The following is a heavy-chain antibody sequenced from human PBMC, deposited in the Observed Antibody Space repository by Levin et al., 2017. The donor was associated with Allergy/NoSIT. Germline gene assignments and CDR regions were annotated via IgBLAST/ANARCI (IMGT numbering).Heavy chain of an antibody. V-gene: IGHV3-7*01. CDR1: GFTFSSYW. D-gene: IGHD2-15*01. J-gene: IGHJ4*02. CDR2: IKQDGSEK. Sequence: PGGSLRLSCAASGFTFSSYWMSWVRQAPGKGLEWVANIKQDGSEKYYVDSVKGRFTISRDNAKNSLYLQMNSLRAEDTAVYYCARRVVAATRGYFDYWGQGTLVTVSS. CDR3: ARRVVAATRGYFDY.